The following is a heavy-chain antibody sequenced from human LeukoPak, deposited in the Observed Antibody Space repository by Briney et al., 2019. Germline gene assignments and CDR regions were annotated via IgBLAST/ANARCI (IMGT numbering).Heavy chain of an antibody. J-gene: IGHJ4*02. D-gene: IGHD6-19*01. V-gene: IGHV4-34*08. CDR2: INHSGST. Sequence: GSLRLSCAASGFTFSGSAMHWVRQASGKGLEWIGEINHSGSTNYNPSLKSRVTISVDTSKNQFSLKLSSVTAADTAVYYCATLAVAGLYFDYWGQGTLVTVSS. CDR3: ATLAVAGLYFDY. CDR1: GFTFSGSA.